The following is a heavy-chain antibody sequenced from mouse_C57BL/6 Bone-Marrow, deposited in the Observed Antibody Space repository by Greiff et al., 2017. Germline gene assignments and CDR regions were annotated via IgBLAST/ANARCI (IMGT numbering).Heavy chain of an antibody. V-gene: IGHV5-4*01. J-gene: IGHJ1*03. D-gene: IGHD1-1*01. Sequence: EVHLVESGGGLVKPGGSLKLSCAASGFTFSSYAMSWVRQTPEKRLEWVATISDGGSYTYYPDNVKGRFTISRDNAKNNLYLQMSHLKSEDTAMYYCARVITTLYFDVWGTGTTVTVSS. CDR2: ISDGGSYT. CDR1: GFTFSSYA. CDR3: ARVITTLYFDV.